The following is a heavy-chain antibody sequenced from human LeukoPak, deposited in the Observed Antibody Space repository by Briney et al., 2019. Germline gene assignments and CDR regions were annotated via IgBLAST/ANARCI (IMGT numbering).Heavy chain of an antibody. V-gene: IGHV4-34*01. CDR1: GGSFSGYY. D-gene: IGHD3-10*01. Sequence: SETLSLTCAVYGGSFSGYYWSWIRQPPGKGLEWIGEINHSGSTNYNPSLKSRVTISVDTSKNQFSLKLSSVTAADTAVYYCAKWFGESRAFDYWGQGTLVTVSS. J-gene: IGHJ4*02. CDR2: INHSGST. CDR3: AKWFGESRAFDY.